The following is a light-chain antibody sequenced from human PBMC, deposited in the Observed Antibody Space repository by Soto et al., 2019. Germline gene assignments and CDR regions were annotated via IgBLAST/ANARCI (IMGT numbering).Light chain of an antibody. CDR2: DVT. Sequence: QSALTQPASVSGSPGQSITISCTGTSYDIGPYNYVSWYQQHPGKAPKLLIYDVTNRASGVSDRFSGSKSDRTASLTISGLQAEDEADYYCSSYTSIIAVVFGGGTKLTVL. CDR3: SSYTSIIAVV. J-gene: IGLJ2*01. CDR1: SYDIGPYNY. V-gene: IGLV2-14*03.